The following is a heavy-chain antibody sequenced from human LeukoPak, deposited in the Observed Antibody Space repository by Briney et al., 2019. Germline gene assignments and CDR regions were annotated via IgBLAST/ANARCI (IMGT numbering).Heavy chain of an antibody. CDR1: GGSFSGYY. J-gene: IGHJ6*03. D-gene: IGHD3-10*01. V-gene: IGHV4-34*01. CDR2: INHSGST. Sequence: SETLSLTCAVYGGSFSGYYWSWIRQPPGKGLEWIGEINHSGSTNYNPSLKSRVTISVDTSKNQFSLKLSSVTAADTAVYYCARHYIGELLSYNYYYMDVWGKGTTVTISS. CDR3: ARHYIGELLSYNYYYMDV.